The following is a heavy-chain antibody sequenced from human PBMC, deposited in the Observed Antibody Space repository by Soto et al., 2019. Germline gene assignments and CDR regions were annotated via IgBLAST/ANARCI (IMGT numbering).Heavy chain of an antibody. V-gene: IGHV5-51*01. CDR2: IYPGDSDT. D-gene: IGHD2-2*02. J-gene: IGHJ5*02. CDR3: ARRVYCSRTTCYKWFDP. CDR1: GYIFSTYW. Sequence: PGGSLKNSCKGSGYIFSTYWSAWVRQRPGKGLEWMGIIYPGDSDTRYSPSFQGQVTISADKSISTASLQWSSLKASDSAKYYCARRVYCSRTTCYKWFDPWGQGTLVTVSS.